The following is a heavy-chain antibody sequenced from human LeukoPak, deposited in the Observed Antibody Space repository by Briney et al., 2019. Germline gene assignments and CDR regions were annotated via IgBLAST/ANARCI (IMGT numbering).Heavy chain of an antibody. CDR3: ARTQQWLVSGFDP. V-gene: IGHV3-11*01. Sequence: GGSLRLSCATSGLTFSDYYMSWNRQAPGKGLKWISYISSNGRTIYYADSVKGRFTISRDNARKSVYLQMNSLRAEDTAIYYCARTQQWLVSGFDPWGQGTLVTVSS. D-gene: IGHD6-19*01. CDR1: GLTFSDYY. J-gene: IGHJ5*02. CDR2: ISSNGRTI.